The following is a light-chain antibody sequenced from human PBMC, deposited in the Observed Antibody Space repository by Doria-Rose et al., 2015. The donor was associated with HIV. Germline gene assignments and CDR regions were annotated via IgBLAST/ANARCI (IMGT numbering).Light chain of an antibody. CDR1: QDISNY. J-gene: IGKJ1*01. V-gene: IGKV1-8*01. Sequence: DRVTITCRASQDISNYLAWYQQKPGKAPKLLIYAASTLQSGVPSRFSGSGSGTDSTLTISYLQSEDFATYYCQQYYSYPPTFVQGTKVEVK. CDR2: AAS. CDR3: QQYYSYPPT.